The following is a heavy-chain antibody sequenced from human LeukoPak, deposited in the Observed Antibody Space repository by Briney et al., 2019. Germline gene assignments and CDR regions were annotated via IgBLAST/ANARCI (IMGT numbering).Heavy chain of an antibody. V-gene: IGHV3-74*01. D-gene: IGHD2-21*02. J-gene: IGHJ4*02. CDR2: INSDGSST. CDR3: VVAYCGGDCSH. Sequence: GGSLRLSCAASGFTFRNYWMHGVRHAPGKGLVWVSRINSDGSSTSYADSVKGRFTISRDNAKNTVYLQMNSLRVEDTAVYYCVVAYCGGDCSHWGQGTLVTVSS. CDR1: GFTFRNYW.